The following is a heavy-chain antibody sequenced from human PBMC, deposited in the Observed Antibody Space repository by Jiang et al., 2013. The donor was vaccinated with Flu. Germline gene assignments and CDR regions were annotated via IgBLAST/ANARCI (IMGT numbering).Heavy chain of an antibody. J-gene: IGHJ4*02. CDR3: ARADLVVTAPLLFDY. CDR1: GGSISDYY. Sequence: VQLVESGPGLVRPSETLSLTCTVSGGSISDYYWSWIRQPPGKGLEWIGHFSYSGSTNYKSSLKSRVTISQDTSKNQFFLKLRSVTAADTAIYYCARADLVVTAPLLFDYVGPGNPGHRFL. CDR2: FSYSGST. V-gene: IGHV4-59*01. D-gene: IGHD2-21*02.